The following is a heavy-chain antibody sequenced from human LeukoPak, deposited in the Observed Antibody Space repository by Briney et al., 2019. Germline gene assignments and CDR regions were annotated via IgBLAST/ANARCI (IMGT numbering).Heavy chain of an antibody. V-gene: IGHV3-74*01. J-gene: IGHJ4*02. CDR2: INSDGSST. CDR3: ASSVKY. D-gene: IGHD4-17*01. CDR1: GFTFSSYW. Sequence: GGSLRLSCAASGFTFSSYWMHWVRQAPGKVLVWVSRINSDGSSTSYADSVKGRFTISRDNAKNTLYLQMNSLRAEDTAVYYCASSVKYWGQGTLVTVSS.